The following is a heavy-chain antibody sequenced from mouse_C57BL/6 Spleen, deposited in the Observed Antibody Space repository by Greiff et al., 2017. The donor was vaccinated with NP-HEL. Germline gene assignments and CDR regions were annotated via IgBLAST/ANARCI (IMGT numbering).Heavy chain of an antibody. CDR3: ARNGHYYGCYYFDY. V-gene: IGHV1-62-2*01. CDR1: GYPFTEYP. D-gene: IGHD1-1*01. Sequence: QVQLKESGAELVKPGASVKLSCKASGYPFTEYPIHWVKQRSGQGLEWIGWFYPGSGSIKYNEKFKDKATLTADKSSSTVYMELSRLTSEDSAVYVCARNGHYYGCYYFDYWGKGTTLTVSS. CDR2: FYPGSGSI. J-gene: IGHJ2*01.